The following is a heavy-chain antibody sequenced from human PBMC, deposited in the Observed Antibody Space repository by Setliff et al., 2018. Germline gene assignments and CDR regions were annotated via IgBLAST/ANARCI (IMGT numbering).Heavy chain of an antibody. J-gene: IGHJ5*02. V-gene: IGHV4-61*09. Sequence: LSLTCTVSGDSISSGSYYWTWIRQPAGKGLEWIGHFHTGGSTNYNRSLRSRVSISVDTSKNQFSLKLSSVTAADTATYYCARAGPTVTFFRVLEISWWDPWGQGSLVTVSS. D-gene: IGHD3-3*01. CDR2: FHTGGST. CDR3: ARAGPTVTFFRVLEISWWDP. CDR1: GDSISSGSYY.